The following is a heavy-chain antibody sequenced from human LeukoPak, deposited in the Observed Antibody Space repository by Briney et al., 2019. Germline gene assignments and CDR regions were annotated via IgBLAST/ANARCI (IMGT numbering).Heavy chain of an antibody. CDR2: INPNSGGT. CDR1: GYTFTDYY. V-gene: IGHV1-2*02. Sequence: GASVKVSCKASGYTFTDYYMHWLRQAPGQGLEWMGWINPNSGGTNYAQKFQDRVTLTRDTSISTAYMELSRLTSDDTAVYYCVRDGGFDYWGQGTLVTVSS. D-gene: IGHD3-16*01. J-gene: IGHJ4*02. CDR3: VRDGGFDY.